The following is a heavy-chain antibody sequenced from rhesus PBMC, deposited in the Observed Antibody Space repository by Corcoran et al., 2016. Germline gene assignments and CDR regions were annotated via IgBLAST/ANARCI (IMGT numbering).Heavy chain of an antibody. CDR3: ARRRSFSPFDY. V-gene: IGHV4-76*01. J-gene: IGHJ4*01. D-gene: IGHD6-19*01. CDR1: GDSILGDYD. CDR2: IYGSSGSS. Sequence: QVQLQESGPGLVKPSETLSPPCAVSGDSILGDYDGSWIRHPPGKGLEWIGYIYGSSGSSSYNPSLNNRVTISKDTSKNNFSLKLSSVTAADTALYYCARRRSFSPFDYWGQGALVTVSS.